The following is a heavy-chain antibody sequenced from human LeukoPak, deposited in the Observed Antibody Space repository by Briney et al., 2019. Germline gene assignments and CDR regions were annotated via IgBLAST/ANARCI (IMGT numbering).Heavy chain of an antibody. CDR1: GGFISSYY. CDR3: AREDRAAYYFDY. Sequence: PSETLSLTCTVSGGFISSYYWSWIRQPPGKGLEWIGYIYYSGSTNYNPSLKSRVTISVDTSKNQFSLKLSSVTAADTAVYYCAREDRAAYYFDYWGQGTLVTVSS. CDR2: IYYSGST. V-gene: IGHV4-59*01. J-gene: IGHJ4*02. D-gene: IGHD6-13*01.